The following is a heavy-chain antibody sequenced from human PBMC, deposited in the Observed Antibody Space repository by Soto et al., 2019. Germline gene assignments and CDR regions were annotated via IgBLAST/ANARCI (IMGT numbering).Heavy chain of an antibody. J-gene: IGHJ4*02. D-gene: IGHD2-2*01. V-gene: IGHV5-51*01. Sequence: GESLKISCKGSGYSFTSYWIGWVRQMPGKGLEWMGIIYPGDSDTRYSPSFQGQVTISADKSISTAYLQWSSLKASDTAMYYCARIYPTRYCSSTSCYFDYWGQGTLVTVSS. CDR3: ARIYPTRYCSSTSCYFDY. CDR1: GYSFTSYW. CDR2: IYPGDSDT.